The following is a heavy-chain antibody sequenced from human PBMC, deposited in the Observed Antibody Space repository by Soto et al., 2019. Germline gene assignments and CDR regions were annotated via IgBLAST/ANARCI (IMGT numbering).Heavy chain of an antibody. CDR2: IFHGDSDT. J-gene: IGHJ5*02. D-gene: IGHD1-26*01. CDR3: VRPNYGRLTYLDP. V-gene: IGHV5-51*01. Sequence: GESLEISCKALGYIYHNYWIGWVRQTPGKGLESMGIIFHGDSDTRYNPSFPEQVTVSADEYIRTAYLQGNTLNAPDTHMYLCVRPNYGRLTYLDPWGQGTLVTVSS. CDR1: GYIYHNYW.